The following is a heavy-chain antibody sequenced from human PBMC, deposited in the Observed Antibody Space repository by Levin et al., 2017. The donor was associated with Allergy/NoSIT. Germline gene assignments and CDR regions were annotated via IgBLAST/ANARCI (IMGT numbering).Heavy chain of an antibody. D-gene: IGHD6-6*01. CDR3: VQDSSSRFDY. CDR2: ISGSGGST. Sequence: GESLKISCAASGFTFSSYAMSWVRQAPGKGLEWVSAISGSGGSTYYADSVKGRFTISRDNSKNTLYLQMNSLRAEDTAVYYCVQDSSSRFDYWGQGTLVTVSS. J-gene: IGHJ4*02. CDR1: GFTFSSYA. V-gene: IGHV3-23*01.